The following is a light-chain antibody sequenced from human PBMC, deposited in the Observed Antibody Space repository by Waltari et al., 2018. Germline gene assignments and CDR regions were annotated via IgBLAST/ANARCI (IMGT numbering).Light chain of an antibody. V-gene: IGLV1-51*01. CDR2: DIS. CDR1: SSNIGTDH. J-gene: IGLJ2*01. CDR3: GTWDHSLHGVV. Sequence: QSVLTQPPSVSAAPGQKVTISCSGNSSNIGTDHVSWFQQLPGTVPKVVIYDISGRPPGLPDRFSGSKSGTSATLGITGLQTGDEACYYCGTWDHSLHGVVFGGGTELTVL.